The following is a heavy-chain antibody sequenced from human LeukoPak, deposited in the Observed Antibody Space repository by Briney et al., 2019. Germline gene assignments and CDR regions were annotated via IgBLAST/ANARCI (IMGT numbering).Heavy chain of an antibody. Sequence: SVKVSCKASGGTFSSYAISWVRQAPGQGLEWMGGIVPIFGTANYAQKFQGRVTITTDESTSTAYMELSSLRSEDTAVYYCARARSPSSGYLLRDHNWFDPWGQGTLVTVSS. CDR2: IVPIFGTA. V-gene: IGHV1-69*05. CDR3: ARARSPSSGYLLRDHNWFDP. D-gene: IGHD3-22*01. CDR1: GGTFSSYA. J-gene: IGHJ5*02.